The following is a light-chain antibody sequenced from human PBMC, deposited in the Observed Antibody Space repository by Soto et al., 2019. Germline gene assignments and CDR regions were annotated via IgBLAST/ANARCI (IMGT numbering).Light chain of an antibody. Sequence: DIQMTQSPSSLSASVGDRVTITCRTSQTMSTYLNWYQHKPGKAPILLIYAVSNLKSGAAPRFSGSGSGTDFTLTISSLQPEDFATSYCQQSYDTPYTFGQGTKV. CDR3: QQSYDTPYT. V-gene: IGKV1-39*01. CDR1: QTMSTY. J-gene: IGKJ2*01. CDR2: AVS.